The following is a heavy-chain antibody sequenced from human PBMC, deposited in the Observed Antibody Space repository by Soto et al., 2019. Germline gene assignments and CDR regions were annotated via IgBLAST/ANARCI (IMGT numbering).Heavy chain of an antibody. J-gene: IGHJ6*02. D-gene: IGHD5-12*01. CDR3: ARDREYSGFYYGMDV. CDR1: GFTFSRNA. Sequence: GGSLRLSCAASGFTFSRNAMHWVRQAPGKGLEWVAVISFDGNNQYYTDSVKGRFTISRDNSKNTLDLQMNSLRREDTAVYYCARDREYSGFYYGMDVWGQGTTVTVSS. V-gene: IGHV3-30-3*01. CDR2: ISFDGNNQ.